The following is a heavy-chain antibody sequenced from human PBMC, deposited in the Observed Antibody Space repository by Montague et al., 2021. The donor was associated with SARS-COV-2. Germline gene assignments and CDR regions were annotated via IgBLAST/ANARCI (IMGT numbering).Heavy chain of an antibody. J-gene: IGHJ4*02. CDR1: GFSLSTRTVG. V-gene: IGHV2-5*02. Sequence: PAQVKPTQTLTLTCTFSGFSLSTRTVGVGWIRKPPGKALEWLALIYWDDDKRYSPSLKSRLTITKVTSKNQVVLTMTKMDPVHTATYYCAHRLPVVAAFDCWGQGTLVTVSS. D-gene: IGHD2-2*01. CDR3: AHRLPVVAAFDC. CDR2: IYWDDDK.